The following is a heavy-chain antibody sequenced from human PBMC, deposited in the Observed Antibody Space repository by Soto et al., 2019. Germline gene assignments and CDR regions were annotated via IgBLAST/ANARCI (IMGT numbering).Heavy chain of an antibody. Sequence: QVQLVQSGAEVKKPGASVKVSCKASGYTFTSYYMHWVRQAPGQGLEWMGIINPSGDSTSYAQKFQGRVTMTRDTSTSTVYMELSSLRSEDTAVYYCARVSAVAGGGGWFDPWGQGTLVTVSS. CDR3: ARVSAVAGGGGWFDP. J-gene: IGHJ5*02. CDR1: GYTFTSYY. CDR2: INPSGDST. V-gene: IGHV1-46*01. D-gene: IGHD6-19*01.